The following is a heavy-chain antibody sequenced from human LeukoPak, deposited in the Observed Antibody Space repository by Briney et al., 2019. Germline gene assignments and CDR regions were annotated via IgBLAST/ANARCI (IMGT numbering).Heavy chain of an antibody. J-gene: IGHJ4*02. D-gene: IGHD4-17*01. CDR1: GGSFSGYY. CDR3: ASTYGDYPLGD. CDR2: INHSGST. Sequence: SETLSLTCAVYGGSFSGYYWSWIRQPPGKGLEWIGEINHSGSTNYNPSLKSRVTISVDTSKNQFPLKLSSVTAADTAVYYCASTYGDYPLGDWGQGTLVTVSS. V-gene: IGHV4-34*01.